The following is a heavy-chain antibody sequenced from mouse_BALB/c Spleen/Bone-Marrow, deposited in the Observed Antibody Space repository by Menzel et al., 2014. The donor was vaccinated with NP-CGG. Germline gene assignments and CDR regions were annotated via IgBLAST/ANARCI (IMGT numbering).Heavy chain of an antibody. D-gene: IGHD3-1*01. CDR3: ARSGGKCVAWFVY. Sequence: VQLQESGAECVKPGAPVKLSCKASGYTFTRYCLHWSRQRPGRGLEWIGKIDPSDSETHYNHEFKDKATLTVDKSSSKDYIQISSLTSEDSAVYFCARSGGKCVAWFVYWGQGNLVTVSP. V-gene: IGHV1-69*02. CDR1: GYTFTRYC. J-gene: IGHJ3*01. CDR2: IDPSDSET.